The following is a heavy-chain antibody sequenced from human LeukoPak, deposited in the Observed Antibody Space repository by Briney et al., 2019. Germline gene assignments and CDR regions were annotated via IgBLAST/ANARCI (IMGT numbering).Heavy chain of an antibody. Sequence: PWGVLRLSCAGSWFTFSRYLMPLGRQASGEGLVLGFTINTDGSSTSYADSVKGRFTISRDNAKNTLYLQMNSLRAEDTAVYYCAREGGYSSSWYPLPGDYWGQGTLVTVSS. J-gene: IGHJ4*02. V-gene: IGHV3-74*01. D-gene: IGHD6-13*01. CDR3: AREGGYSSSWYPLPGDY. CDR2: INTDGSST. CDR1: WFTFSRYL.